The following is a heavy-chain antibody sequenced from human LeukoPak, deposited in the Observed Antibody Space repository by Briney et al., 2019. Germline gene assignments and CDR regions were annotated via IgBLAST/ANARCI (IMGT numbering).Heavy chain of an antibody. CDR3: AREVDIVVVPAANLDAFDI. J-gene: IGHJ3*02. CDR1: GYTFTSYY. Sequence: ASVKVSCKASGYTFTSYYMHWVRQAPGQGLEWMGIINPSGGSTSYAQKFQGRVTMTRDTSTSTVYMELSSLRSDDTAVYYCAREVDIVVVPAANLDAFDIWGQGTMVTVSS. D-gene: IGHD2-2*03. V-gene: IGHV1-46*01. CDR2: INPSGGST.